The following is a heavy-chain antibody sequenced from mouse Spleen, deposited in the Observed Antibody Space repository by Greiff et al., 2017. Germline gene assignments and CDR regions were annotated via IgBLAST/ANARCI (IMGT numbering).Heavy chain of an antibody. D-gene: IGHD2-14*01. V-gene: IGHV5-9-3*01. CDR3: ASDRYGYYFDY. Sequence: EVQGVESGGGLVKLGGSLKLSCAASGFTFSSYAMSWVRQTPEKRLEWVATISSGGGNTYYPDSVKGRFTISRDNAKNTLYLQMSSLKSEDTAMYYCASDRYGYYFDYWGQGTTLTVSS. CDR2: ISSGGGNT. J-gene: IGHJ2*01. CDR1: GFTFSSYA.